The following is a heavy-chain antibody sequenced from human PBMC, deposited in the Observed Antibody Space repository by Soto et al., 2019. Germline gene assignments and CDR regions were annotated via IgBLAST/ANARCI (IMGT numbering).Heavy chain of an antibody. CDR1: GHSFSAYY. J-gene: IGHJ4*01. CDR2: INPKSGAT. CDR3: ARVGSSGWSPDY. Sequence: ASVKVSCKASGHSFSAYYMHWVRQAPGQGLEWMGWINPKSGATKYAQKFQGRVTMTRDTSITTAYLELSSLRYDDTAVYYCARVGSSGWSPDYWGQGTLVTVSS. V-gene: IGHV1-2*02. D-gene: IGHD6-19*01.